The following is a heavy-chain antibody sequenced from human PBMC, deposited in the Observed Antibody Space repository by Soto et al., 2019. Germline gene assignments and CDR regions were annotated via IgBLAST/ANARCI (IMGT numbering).Heavy chain of an antibody. CDR2: IYYSGST. V-gene: IGHV4-31*03. D-gene: IGHD2-15*01. CDR3: ARAVDIVVVVAAPGNNWFDP. J-gene: IGHJ5*02. Sequence: SETLSLTCTVSGGSISSGGYYWSWIRQHPGKGLEWIGYIYYSGSTHYNPSLKSRVTISVDTSKNQFSLKLSSVTAADTAVYYCARAVDIVVVVAAPGNNWFDPWGQGTLVTVSS. CDR1: GGSISSGGYY.